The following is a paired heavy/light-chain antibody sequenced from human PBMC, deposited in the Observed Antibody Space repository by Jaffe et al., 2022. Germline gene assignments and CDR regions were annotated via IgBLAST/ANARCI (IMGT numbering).Heavy chain of an antibody. J-gene: IGHJ3*02. V-gene: IGHV1-2*02. CDR1: GYTFTGYY. CDR3: ARTHIVVVTTILHDAFDI. CDR2: INPNSGGT. D-gene: IGHD2-21*02. Sequence: QVQLVQSGAEVKKPGASVKVSCKASGYTFTGYYMHWVRQAPGQGLEWMGWINPNSGGTNYAQKFQGSVTMTRDTSISTAYMELSRLRSDDTAVYYCARTHIVVVTTILHDAFDIWGQGTMVTVSS.
Light chain of an antibody. J-gene: IGLJ2*01. CDR1: ALPKQY. CDR3: QSTDTSATYKNVV. CDR2: KDS. V-gene: IGLV3-25*03. Sequence: SYELTQPPSVSVSPGQTARITCSGDALPKQYAYWYQQKPGQAPVLVIFKDSERPSGIPERFSGSSSGTTVTLTISGVQAEDEADYYCQSTDTSATYKNVVFGGGTKLTVL.